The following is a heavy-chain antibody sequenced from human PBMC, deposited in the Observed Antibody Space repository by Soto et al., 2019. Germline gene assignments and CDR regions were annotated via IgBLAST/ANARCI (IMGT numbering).Heavy chain of an antibody. CDR1: GFSFSSYA. J-gene: IGHJ4*02. CDR3: AKNPGTNWNRASYYFDY. CDR2: ISGSGGST. D-gene: IGHD1-20*01. V-gene: IGHV3-23*01. Sequence: EVQLLESGGGLVHPGGSLRLSSAASGFSFSSYAMSWVRQAPGKGLEWVSAISGSGGSTYYADSVKGRFTISRDNSRNTLYLQMNSLRAEDTAVYYCAKNPGTNWNRASYYFDYWGQGTLVTVSS.